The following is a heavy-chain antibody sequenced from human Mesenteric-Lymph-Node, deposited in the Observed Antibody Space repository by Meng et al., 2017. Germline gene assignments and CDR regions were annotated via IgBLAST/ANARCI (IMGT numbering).Heavy chain of an antibody. V-gene: IGHV6-1*01. Sequence: QLQPAGQGLCNPSNTPSLTVAIAGDRVSSNSAAWNWIRQSPSRGLEWLGRTYYRSKYYNDYALSVKSRITINPDTSKNQFSLQLNSVTPEDTAIYYCARDWGDVRGGFDFWGQGTLVTVSS. CDR2: TYYRSKYYN. CDR1: GDRVSSNSAA. CDR3: ARDWGDVRGGFDF. J-gene: IGHJ4*02. D-gene: IGHD3-10*02.